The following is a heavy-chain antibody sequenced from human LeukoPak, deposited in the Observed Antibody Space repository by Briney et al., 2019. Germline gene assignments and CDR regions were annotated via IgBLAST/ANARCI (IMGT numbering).Heavy chain of an antibody. J-gene: IGHJ3*02. CDR1: GYTFTSYY. V-gene: IGHV1-46*01. CDR3: ARAPPDAFDI. Sequence: ASVKVPCKASGYTFTSYYMHWVRQAPGQGLEWTGIINPSGGSTSYAQKFQGRVTMTRDTSTSTVYMELSSLRSEDTAVYYCARAPPDAFDIWGQGTMVTVSS. CDR2: INPSGGST.